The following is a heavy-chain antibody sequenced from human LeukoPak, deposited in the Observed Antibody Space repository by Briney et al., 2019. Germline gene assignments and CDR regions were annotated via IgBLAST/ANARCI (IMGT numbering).Heavy chain of an antibody. CDR1: GFTVISKY. J-gene: IGHJ4*02. CDR2: TYSGEST. D-gene: IGHD4-17*01. Sequence: PGGSLRLSCTASGFTVISKYVTWVRQAPGKGLEWVSLTYSGESTYYADSLKGRFIISRDNSHNTLYLQMNSLRVEDTAVYYCARGVTTDVYWGQGTLVTVSS. V-gene: IGHV3-66*01. CDR3: ARGVTTDVY.